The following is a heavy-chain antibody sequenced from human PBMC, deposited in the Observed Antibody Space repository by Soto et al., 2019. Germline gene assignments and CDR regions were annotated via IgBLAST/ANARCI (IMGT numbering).Heavy chain of an antibody. CDR3: ARDWSEPAVAGTLDY. CDR2: ISANKDLT. V-gene: IGHV1-18*04. CDR1: GYTFTSNV. J-gene: IGHJ4*02. Sequence: ASVKVSCKASGYTFTSNVISWVRHAPGQGLEWMGWISANKDLTKYAEKVQGRVTMTTDTSTSTAYMELRSLRSDDTAVYYCARDWSEPAVAGTLDYWGQGSPVTVSS. D-gene: IGHD6-19*01.